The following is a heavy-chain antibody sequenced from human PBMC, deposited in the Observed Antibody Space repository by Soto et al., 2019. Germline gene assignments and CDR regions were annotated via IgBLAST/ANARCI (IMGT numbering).Heavy chain of an antibody. CDR1: GFTVSSNY. J-gene: IGHJ4*02. CDR2: IYTGGTT. Sequence: EVHLVESGGGLVQPGGSLRLSCAASGFTVSSNYLNWVRQAPGKGLEWVSVIYTGGTTYYADSVKGRFTISRHNSKNTVYLQMNSLRVEDTAVYYCARGPGSFDYWGQGALVTVSS. CDR3: ARGPGSFDY. D-gene: IGHD1-1*01. V-gene: IGHV3-53*04.